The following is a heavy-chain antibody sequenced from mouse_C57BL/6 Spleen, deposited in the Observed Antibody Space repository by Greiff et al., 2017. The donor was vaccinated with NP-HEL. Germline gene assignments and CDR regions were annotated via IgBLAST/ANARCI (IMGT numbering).Heavy chain of an antibody. Sequence: EVQLQESVAELVRPGASVKLSCTASGFNIKNTYMHWVKHRPEQGLEWIGRIDPANGNTKSVPQFQGKAPITEDTSSNTPYLQLSSLTSEDTAIYYCASGSGYGIAMDYWGQGTSVTASS. CDR2: IDPANGNT. D-gene: IGHD3-2*02. V-gene: IGHV14-3*01. J-gene: IGHJ4*01. CDR3: ASGSGYGIAMDY. CDR1: GFNIKNTY.